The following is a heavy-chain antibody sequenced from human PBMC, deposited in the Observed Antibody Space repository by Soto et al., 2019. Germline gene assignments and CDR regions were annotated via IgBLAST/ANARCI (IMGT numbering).Heavy chain of an antibody. CDR3: AQDLDLRY. V-gene: IGHV3-23*01. CDR1: GFTFSSYA. J-gene: IGHJ4*02. Sequence: EVQLLESGGGLVQPGGSLRLSCAASGFTFSSYAMSWVRQAPGKGLEWVSGISGSGGSTYYADSVKGRFTISRDNSKNTLYLQMNSLRGDDTAVYYCAQDLDLRYWGQGTLVTVSS. D-gene: IGHD1-7*01. CDR2: ISGSGGST.